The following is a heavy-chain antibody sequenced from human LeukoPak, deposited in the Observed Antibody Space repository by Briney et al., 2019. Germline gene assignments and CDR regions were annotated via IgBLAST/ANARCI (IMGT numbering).Heavy chain of an antibody. Sequence: SETLSLTCTVSGGSISSYYWNWIRQPPGKGLEWIGYIYYSGSTNYNPSLKSRVTISVDTSRNQFSLKLTSVTAADTAVYYCARGRWRIDYWGQGTLVTVSS. CDR1: GGSISSYY. CDR3: ARGRWRIDY. J-gene: IGHJ4*02. D-gene: IGHD4-23*01. CDR2: IYYSGST. V-gene: IGHV4-59*01.